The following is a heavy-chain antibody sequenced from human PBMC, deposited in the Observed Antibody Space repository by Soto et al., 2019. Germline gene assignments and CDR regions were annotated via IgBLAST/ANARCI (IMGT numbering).Heavy chain of an antibody. J-gene: IGHJ5*02. D-gene: IGHD2-2*01. CDR1: GFSFSSYG. CDR3: ERDRESVAVPTDDLDWFDP. Sequence: GSLRPSCSASGFSFSSYGMHWVRKDPGKGLEWVAVIWHDGSNQYYADSVKGRFTISRDNSKNTLHLQMSSLRPEDTGVYYCERDRESVAVPTDDLDWFDPWGQGTLVTVSS. V-gene: IGHV3-33*01. CDR2: IWHDGSNQ.